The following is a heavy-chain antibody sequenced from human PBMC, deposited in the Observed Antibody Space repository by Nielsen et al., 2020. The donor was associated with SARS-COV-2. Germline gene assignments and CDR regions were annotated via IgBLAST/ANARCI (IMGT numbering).Heavy chain of an antibody. Sequence: GESLKISCAASGFTFSSYSMNWVRQAPGKGLEWVSSISSSSSYIYYADSVKGRFTISRDNAKNSLYLQMNSLRAEDTAVYYCAREGDCSSTSCYTYYYYYMDVWGKGTTVTVSS. V-gene: IGHV3-21*04. CDR2: ISSSSSYI. CDR3: AREGDCSSTSCYTYYYYYMDV. D-gene: IGHD2-2*02. CDR1: GFTFSSYS. J-gene: IGHJ6*03.